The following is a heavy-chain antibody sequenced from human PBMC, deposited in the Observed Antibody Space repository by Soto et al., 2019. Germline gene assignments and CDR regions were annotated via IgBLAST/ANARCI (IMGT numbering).Heavy chain of an antibody. CDR3: ARRGRTLPHYSYYMDV. CDR2: ISNSGSNR. J-gene: IGHJ6*03. CDR1: GFTFSNYG. Sequence: EVQLLEYGGGLVQPGGSLRLSCAASGFTFSNYGMSWVRQAPGKGLEWVSSISNSGSNRYYAESVKGRVTISRDNSNNTLYLQMNSLRAEDTALYYCARRGRTLPHYSYYMDVWGKGTTVTVSS. V-gene: IGHV3-23*01.